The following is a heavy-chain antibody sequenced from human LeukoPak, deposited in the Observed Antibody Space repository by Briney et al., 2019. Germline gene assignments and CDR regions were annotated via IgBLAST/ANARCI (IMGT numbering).Heavy chain of an antibody. J-gene: IGHJ4*02. Sequence: SETLSLTCTVSGGSINSYYWSWIRQPPGKGLEWIGYIYYSGSTNYNPSLKSRVTISVDTSKNQFSLKLSSVTAADTAVYYCARGRWDLNDDHNYFDYWGQGTLVTVSS. D-gene: IGHD1-1*01. CDR1: GGSINSYY. V-gene: IGHV4-59*01. CDR2: IYYSGST. CDR3: ARGRWDLNDDHNYFDY.